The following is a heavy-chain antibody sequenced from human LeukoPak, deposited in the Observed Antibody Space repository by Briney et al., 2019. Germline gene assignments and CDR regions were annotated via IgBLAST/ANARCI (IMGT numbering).Heavy chain of an antibody. J-gene: IGHJ3*02. D-gene: IGHD3-22*01. Sequence: VASVKVSCKASGYTFTSYGISWVRQAPGQGLEWMGWISAYNGNTNYAQKLQGRVTMTTDTSTSTAYMELRSLRSDDTAVYYCARDRGPRTLYYYDSTAGHAFDIWGQGTMVTVSS. CDR1: GYTFTSYG. V-gene: IGHV1-18*01. CDR3: ARDRGPRTLYYYDSTAGHAFDI. CDR2: ISAYNGNT.